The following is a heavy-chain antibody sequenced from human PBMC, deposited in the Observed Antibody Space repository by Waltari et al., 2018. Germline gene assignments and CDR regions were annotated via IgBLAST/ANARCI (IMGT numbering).Heavy chain of an antibody. CDR3: ARSGSSWLTRSYGMDV. V-gene: IGHV1-8*03. Sequence: QVQLVQSGAEVKKPGASVKVACKASGYTFTSHAINWVRPATGQGLEWMGWMNPNSGNTGYAQKFQGRVTITRNTSISTAYMELSSLRSEDTAVYYCARSGSSWLTRSYGMDVWGQGTTVTVSS. D-gene: IGHD6-13*01. CDR2: MNPNSGNT. J-gene: IGHJ6*02. CDR1: GYTFTSHA.